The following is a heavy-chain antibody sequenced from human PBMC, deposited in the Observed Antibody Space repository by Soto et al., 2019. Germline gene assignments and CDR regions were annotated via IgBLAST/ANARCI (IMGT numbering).Heavy chain of an antibody. Sequence: SDTLSLTCTVSGGSISSYYWSWIRQPPGKGLEWIGYIYYSGSTNYNPSLKSRVTISVDTSKNQFSLKLSSVTAADTAVYYCARETSYYDILTGYYYYGMDVWGQGTTVTVSS. CDR3: ARETSYYDILTGYYYYGMDV. CDR2: IYYSGST. J-gene: IGHJ6*02. D-gene: IGHD3-9*01. V-gene: IGHV4-59*01. CDR1: GGSISSYY.